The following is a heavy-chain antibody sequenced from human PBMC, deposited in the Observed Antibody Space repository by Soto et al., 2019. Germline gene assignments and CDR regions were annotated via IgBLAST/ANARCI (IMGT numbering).Heavy chain of an antibody. V-gene: IGHV1-18*01. Sequence: QVHLVQSGAEVKKPGASVKVSCKGSGYAFTTYGITWVRQAPGQGLEWMGWISVQNGNTNYAQKLQGRVTVTRDTSTSTAYMELRSLRSDDTAVYYCARGRYGEYWGQGALVTVSS. J-gene: IGHJ4*02. CDR1: GYAFTTYG. CDR2: ISVQNGNT. D-gene: IGHD3-10*01. CDR3: ARGRYGEY.